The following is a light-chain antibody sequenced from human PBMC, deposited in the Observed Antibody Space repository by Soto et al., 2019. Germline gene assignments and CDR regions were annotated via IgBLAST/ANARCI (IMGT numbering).Light chain of an antibody. CDR2: EVN. CDR3: CSYAHTSRV. Sequence: QAVVTQPPSASGSLGQSVIISCTGTNSDVGGYNYVSWYQQHPGKAPKLMIFEVNKRPSGVPDRFSGSKSGNTASLTVSGLQAEDEANYYCCSYAHTSRVFGGGTKLTVL. CDR1: NSDVGGYNY. J-gene: IGLJ3*02. V-gene: IGLV2-8*01.